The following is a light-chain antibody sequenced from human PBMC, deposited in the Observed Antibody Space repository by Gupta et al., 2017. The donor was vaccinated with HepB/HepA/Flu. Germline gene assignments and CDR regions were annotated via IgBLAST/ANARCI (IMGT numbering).Light chain of an antibody. CDR3: QAYASSGIVV. J-gene: IGLJ2*01. CDR2: QDS. CDR1: HGGDKY. Sequence: YELTQPLSVSVSPGKTASIPCSGHHGGDKYVCWYQQNPAQTPVVVIYQDSRRPSGIPELFSGSNAGNTATLTICAPQAVDDADYYCQAYASSGIVVFGGGTKLTVL. V-gene: IGLV3-1*01.